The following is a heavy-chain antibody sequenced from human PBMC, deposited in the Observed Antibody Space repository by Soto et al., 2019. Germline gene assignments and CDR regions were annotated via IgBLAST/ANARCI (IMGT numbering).Heavy chain of an antibody. Sequence: SETLSLTCTVSGGSISSSSYYWGWIRQHPGKGLEWIGSIYYSGSTYYNPSLKSRVTISVDTSKNQFSLKLSSVTAADTAVYYCARSNPPRLIDYWGQGTLVTVSS. V-gene: IGHV4-39*07. CDR2: IYYSGST. CDR1: GGSISSSSYY. CDR3: ARSNPPRLIDY. J-gene: IGHJ4*02.